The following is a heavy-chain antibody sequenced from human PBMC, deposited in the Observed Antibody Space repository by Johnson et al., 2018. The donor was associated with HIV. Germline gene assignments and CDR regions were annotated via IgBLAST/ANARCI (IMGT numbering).Heavy chain of an antibody. V-gene: IGHV3-7*01. Sequence: MQLVESGGGVVRPGGSLRLSCAASGFTFSSYWMSWVRQAPGKGLEWVASIKQDGGEKDYVDSVKGRFTISRDNAKNSLYLQKNSLRAEDTAVYYCARDGRQLATRGSFDIWGQGTVVTVSS. D-gene: IGHD5-24*01. CDR3: ARDGRQLATRGSFDI. J-gene: IGHJ3*02. CDR2: IKQDGGEK. CDR1: GFTFSSYW.